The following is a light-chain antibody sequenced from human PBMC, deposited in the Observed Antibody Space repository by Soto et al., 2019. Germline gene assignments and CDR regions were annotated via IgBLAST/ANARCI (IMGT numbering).Light chain of an antibody. CDR1: QSLAYRDGNTY. Sequence: DVVMTQSPLSLPVTLGQPASISCRSSQSLAYRDGNTYLSWFQQRPGQSPRRLIYRVSNRDSGDPSRFSGSGSGADFTLKISRVAAEGLGVYYCMKGKYWPLTCGGGTGVESK. V-gene: IGKV2-30*01. J-gene: IGKJ4*01. CDR2: RVS. CDR3: MKGKYWPLT.